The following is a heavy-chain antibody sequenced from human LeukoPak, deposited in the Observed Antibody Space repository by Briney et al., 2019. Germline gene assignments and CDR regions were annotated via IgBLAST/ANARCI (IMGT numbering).Heavy chain of an antibody. CDR2: IKQDGSEK. D-gene: IGHD2-21*02. J-gene: IGHJ4*02. CDR3: ARDLELLAYCRGDCGQDY. CDR1: GFTFSSYW. V-gene: IGHV3-7*01. Sequence: GGSLRLSCAASGFTFSSYWMSWVRQAPGKGLEWVANIKQDGSEKYYVDSVKGRFTISRDNAKNSLYLQMNSLRAEDTAVYYCARDLELLAYCRGDCGQDYWGQGTLVTVSS.